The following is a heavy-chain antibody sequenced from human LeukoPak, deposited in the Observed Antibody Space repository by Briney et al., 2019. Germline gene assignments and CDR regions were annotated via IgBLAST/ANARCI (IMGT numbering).Heavy chain of an antibody. CDR1: GFTVSSNY. V-gene: IGHV3-53*01. D-gene: IGHD2-2*02. Sequence: GGSLRLSCAASGFTVSSNYMGWVRQAPGKGLEWVSVIYSGGSTYYADSVKGRFTISRDNSKNTLYLQMNSLRAEDTAVYYCARAWGGYCSSTSCYTATDYWGQGTLVTVSS. J-gene: IGHJ4*02. CDR2: IYSGGST. CDR3: ARAWGGYCSSTSCYTATDY.